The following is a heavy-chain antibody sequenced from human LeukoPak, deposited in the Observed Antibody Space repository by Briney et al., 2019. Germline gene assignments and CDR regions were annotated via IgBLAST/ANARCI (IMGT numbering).Heavy chain of an antibody. J-gene: IGHJ4*02. CDR3: ALTTVTRGEWFDY. Sequence: SETLSLTCTVSSGSISSSSYYWGWIRQPPGKGLEWIGSIYYSGSTYYNPSLKSRVTISVDTSKNQFSLKLSSVTAADTAVYYCALTTVTRGEWFDYWGQGTLVTVSS. CDR1: SGSISSSSYY. V-gene: IGHV4-39*01. CDR2: IYYSGST. D-gene: IGHD4-17*01.